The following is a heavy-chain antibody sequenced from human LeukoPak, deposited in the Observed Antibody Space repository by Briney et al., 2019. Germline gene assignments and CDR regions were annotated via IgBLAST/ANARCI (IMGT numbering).Heavy chain of an antibody. V-gene: IGHV3-23*01. CDR1: GFTLSSSA. CDR3: AKGLSITIFGVVIDY. D-gene: IGHD3-3*01. J-gene: IGHJ4*02. CDR2: ISASGGST. Sequence: GGSLRLSCAASGFTLSSSAMSWVRQVPGKGLEWVSGISASGGSTYYADSVRGRFTISRDNSKNTLYVQMNSLRDEDTAVYYCAKGLSITIFGVVIDYWGQGTLVTVSS.